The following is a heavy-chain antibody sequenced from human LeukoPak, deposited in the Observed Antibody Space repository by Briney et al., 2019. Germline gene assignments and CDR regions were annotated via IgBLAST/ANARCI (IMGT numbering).Heavy chain of an antibody. V-gene: IGHV4-34*01. CDR1: GGSFSGYY. D-gene: IGHD3-10*01. Sequence: SSETLSLTCAVYGGSFSGYYWSWLRQPPGKGLEWIGEINHSGSTNYNPSLKSRVTISVDTSKNQFSLKLSSVTAADTAVYYCARGRRLLWFGGSFDYWGQGTLVTVSS. CDR3: ARGRRLLWFGGSFDY. J-gene: IGHJ4*02. CDR2: INHSGST.